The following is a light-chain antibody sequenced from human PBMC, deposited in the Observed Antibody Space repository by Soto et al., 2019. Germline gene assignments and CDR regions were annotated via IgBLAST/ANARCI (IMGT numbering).Light chain of an antibody. V-gene: IGKV2-28*01. CDR2: LGS. CDR3: MQALQTPLT. J-gene: IGKJ4*01. Sequence: DIVMTQSPLSLSVTPGEPASISCRSSQSLLHSNGYNYLDWFLQKPGQSPQVLIYLGSNGASGVPDRFSGRGSGTDVTLKISRVEDDDVGVYYCMQALQTPLTFGGGTKVEIK. CDR1: QSLLHSNGYNY.